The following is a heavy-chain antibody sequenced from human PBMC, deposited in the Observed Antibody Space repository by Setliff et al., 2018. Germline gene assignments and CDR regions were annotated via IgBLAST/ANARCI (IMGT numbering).Heavy chain of an antibody. Sequence: SGPTLVNPTQTLTLTCTFSGFSLSTDGVSVGWIRQPPGKVLEWLALIYWDDDKRYSPSLKSRLTITKDTSKNQVVLTITNMDPVDTATYYCAHLHPSLSSVATASFGIWDQVTMVTVSS. J-gene: IGHJ3*02. V-gene: IGHV2-5*02. CDR3: AHLHPSLSSVATASFGI. CDR1: GFSLSTDGVS. CDR2: IYWDDDK. D-gene: IGHD2-15*01.